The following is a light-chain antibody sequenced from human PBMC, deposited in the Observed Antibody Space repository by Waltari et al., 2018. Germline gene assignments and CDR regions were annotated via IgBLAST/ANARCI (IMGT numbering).Light chain of an antibody. J-gene: IGKJ1*01. Sequence: EIVLTQSPGTPSLSPGERATLSCRASQSVSSAYLAWYQQRPGQAPRLLIYGGSSRATGIPDRFSGSGSGTDFTLTISRLESEDFAVYYCQQYATSRTFGQGTKVEIK. CDR2: GGS. CDR3: QQYATSRT. V-gene: IGKV3-20*01. CDR1: QSVSSAY.